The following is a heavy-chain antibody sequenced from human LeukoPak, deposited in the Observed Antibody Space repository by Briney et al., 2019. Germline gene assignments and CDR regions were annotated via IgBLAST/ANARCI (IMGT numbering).Heavy chain of an antibody. J-gene: IGHJ4*02. D-gene: IGHD4-17*01. V-gene: IGHV3-7*01. Sequence: GGSLRLSCAASGFTFSSYWMNWVRQAPGKGLEWVANIKQDGSEKYYVDSVKGRLTISRDNAKNSLYLQMNSLRAEDTAVYYCARDGDGDYYFDYWGQGTLVTVSS. CDR3: ARDGDGDYYFDY. CDR2: IKQDGSEK. CDR1: GFTFSSYW.